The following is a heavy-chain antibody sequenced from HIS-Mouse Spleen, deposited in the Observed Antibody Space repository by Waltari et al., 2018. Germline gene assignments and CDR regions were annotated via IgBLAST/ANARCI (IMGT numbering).Heavy chain of an antibody. CDR2: INHSGST. CDR3: ARAGSSSSHFDY. V-gene: IGHV4-34*01. Sequence: QVQLQQWGAGLLKPSETLSLTCAVYGGSFSGYYWSWIRQPPGKGLEWIGEINHSGSTNYNPSLKSRVTISVDTSKNQFSLKLSSVTAADTAVYYCARAGSSSSHFDYWGQGTLVTVSS. D-gene: IGHD6-6*01. J-gene: IGHJ4*02. CDR1: GGSFSGYY.